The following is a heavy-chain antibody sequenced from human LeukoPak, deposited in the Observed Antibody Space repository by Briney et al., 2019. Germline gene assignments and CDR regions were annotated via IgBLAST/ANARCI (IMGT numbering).Heavy chain of an antibody. CDR3: ARRTYPGGYYYMDV. V-gene: IGHV3-48*03. CDR2: ISSSGSTI. CDR1: GFTFSSYE. Sequence: PGGSLRLSCAASGFTFSSYEMNWVRQAPGKGLEWVSYISSSGSTIYYADSVKGRFTISRDNSKNTLYLQMNSLRAEDTAVYYCARRTYPGGYYYMDVWGKGTTVTISS. D-gene: IGHD2-8*01. J-gene: IGHJ6*03.